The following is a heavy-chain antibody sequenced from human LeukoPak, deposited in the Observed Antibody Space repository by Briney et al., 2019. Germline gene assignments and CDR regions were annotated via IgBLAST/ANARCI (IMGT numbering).Heavy chain of an antibody. CDR1: GYSFILYG. CDR2: ISTSTGDT. D-gene: IGHD4-11*01. Sequence: ASVKLSCKTSGYSFILYGISWVRQAPGQGPEWMGWISTSTGDTKYTQKFQGRVTLTTDTSTSTAYMELGSLRSDDTAVYYCARDDNYGIFVNVDYWGQGTLVTVSS. J-gene: IGHJ4*02. CDR3: ARDDNYGIFVNVDY. V-gene: IGHV1-18*01.